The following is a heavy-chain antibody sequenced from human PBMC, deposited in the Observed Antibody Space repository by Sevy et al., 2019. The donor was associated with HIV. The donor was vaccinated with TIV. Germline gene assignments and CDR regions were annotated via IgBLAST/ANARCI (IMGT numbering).Heavy chain of an antibody. CDR2: IKTKTDYGTP. Sequence: GGSLRLSCAASGFTISNAWMNWVRQAPGKGLEWVGRIKTKTDYGTPDYAAPVKGRFTISKDNTKNNLYLQMNSLQTADTAMYYCTTAPRDDSNWFDPWGQGTLVTVSS. CDR3: TTAPRDDSNWFDP. V-gene: IGHV3-15*07. J-gene: IGHJ5*02. D-gene: IGHD1-1*01. CDR1: GFTISNAW.